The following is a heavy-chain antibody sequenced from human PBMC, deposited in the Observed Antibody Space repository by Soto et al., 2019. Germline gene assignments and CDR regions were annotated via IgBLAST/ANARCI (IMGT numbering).Heavy chain of an antibody. J-gene: IGHJ6*02. V-gene: IGHV4-34*01. CDR3: ARGEDGMDV. Sequence: QVQLQQWGAGLLKPSETLSLTCAVYGGSFSGYYWSWIRQPPGKGLEWIGEINHSGSTNYNPSLKSRVTISVDTSKRQFCLKLSSVTAADTAVYYCARGEDGMDVWGQGTTVTVSS. CDR2: INHSGST. CDR1: GGSFSGYY.